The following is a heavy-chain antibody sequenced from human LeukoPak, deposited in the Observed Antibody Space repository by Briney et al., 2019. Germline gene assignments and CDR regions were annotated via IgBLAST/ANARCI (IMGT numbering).Heavy chain of an antibody. CDR2: ISAYNGYT. Sequence: ASVKVSCKTSGYTFTNYGVSWVRQAPGQGLEWMGWISAYNGYTNYAQKLQVRVTMTPDTSTSTAYMELRSLTSDDTAVYYCARDKAVTTELTQYFQHWGQGTLVTVSS. J-gene: IGHJ1*01. CDR1: GYTFTNYG. V-gene: IGHV1-18*01. CDR3: ARDKAVTTELTQYFQH. D-gene: IGHD4-11*01.